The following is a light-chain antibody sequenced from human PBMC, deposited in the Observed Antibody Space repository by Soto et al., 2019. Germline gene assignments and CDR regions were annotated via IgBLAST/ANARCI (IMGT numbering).Light chain of an antibody. CDR3: SSYTSSTTLVV. CDR2: EVS. J-gene: IGLJ1*01. V-gene: IGLV2-14*01. CDR1: SSDVGYYNY. Sequence: QAVVTQPASVSGSPGQSITISCTGSSSDVGYYNYVSWYQQHPGKAPKLMIYEVSNRPSGVSNRFSGSKSGNTASLTISGLQAEDEADYYCSSYTSSTTLVVFGTGTKLTVL.